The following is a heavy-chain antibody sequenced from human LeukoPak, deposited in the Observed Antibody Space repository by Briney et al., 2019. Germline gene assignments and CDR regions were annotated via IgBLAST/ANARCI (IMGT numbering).Heavy chain of an antibody. Sequence: QPGRSQRLSCEGAGFAFSSYAMSWVRQAPGKGLEWVANIKQDGSEKYYVDSVKGRFTISRDNAKNSLYLQMNSLRAEDTAVYYCAREGYYYDSSGYEYYWGQGTLVTVSS. CDR3: AREGYYYDSSGYEYY. D-gene: IGHD3-22*01. V-gene: IGHV3-7*05. CDR1: GFAFSSYA. J-gene: IGHJ4*02. CDR2: IKQDGSEK.